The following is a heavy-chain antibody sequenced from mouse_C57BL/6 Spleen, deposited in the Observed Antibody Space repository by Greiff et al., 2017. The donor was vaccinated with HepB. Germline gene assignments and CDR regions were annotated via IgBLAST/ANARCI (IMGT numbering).Heavy chain of an antibody. J-gene: IGHJ4*01. CDR1: GYAFSSYW. Sequence: VQLQQSGAELVKPGASVKISCKASGYAFSSYWMNWVKQRPGKGLEWIGQIYPGDGDTNYNGKFNGKATLTADKSSSTAYMQLSSLTSEDSAVYFCARSYYDYDEDYYAMDYWGQGTSVTVSS. D-gene: IGHD2-4*01. CDR2: IYPGDGDT. CDR3: ARSYYDYDEDYYAMDY. V-gene: IGHV1-80*01.